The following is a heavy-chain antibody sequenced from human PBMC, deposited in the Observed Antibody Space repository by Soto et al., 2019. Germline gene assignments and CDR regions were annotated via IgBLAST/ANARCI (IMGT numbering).Heavy chain of an antibody. CDR3: AREPMVRAAHGFDI. D-gene: IGHD3-10*01. Sequence: QVQLVQSGAEVKKPGASVKVSCKASGYTFTGHYMHWVRQAPGQGLEWMGWINPNSVGTNYAQKFQGMVTMTRDTSISTAYMELSRLRSDDTAVYYCAREPMVRAAHGFDIWGQGTMVTVSS. V-gene: IGHV1-2*02. CDR2: INPNSVGT. J-gene: IGHJ3*02. CDR1: GYTFTGHY.